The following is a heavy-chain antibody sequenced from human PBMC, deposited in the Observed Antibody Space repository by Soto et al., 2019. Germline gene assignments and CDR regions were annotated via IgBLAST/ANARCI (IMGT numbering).Heavy chain of an antibody. Sequence: EVQLVESGGGLVQPGGSLRLSCAASGFTFSSYSMNWVRQAPGKGLEWVSYISSSSSTIYYADYVKGRFTISRDNAKNSLYLQMNSLRAEDTAVYYCARDNTGYYYYYYMDVWGKGTTVTVSS. CDR2: ISSSSSTI. V-gene: IGHV3-48*01. J-gene: IGHJ6*03. D-gene: IGHD3-10*01. CDR1: GFTFSSYS. CDR3: ARDNTGYYYYYYMDV.